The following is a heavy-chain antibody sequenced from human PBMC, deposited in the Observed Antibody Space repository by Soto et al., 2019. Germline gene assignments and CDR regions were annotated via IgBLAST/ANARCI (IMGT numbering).Heavy chain of an antibody. J-gene: IGHJ6*03. CDR3: ARGSWDDVSGHYYMDV. V-gene: IGHV6-1*01. Sequence: SPTLTLTLAISGDSISRNSAGCNWIRQTPSRGLEWLGRTYYRSKWYFNYAVSVESRITINPDTSKNQFSLQLSSVTPDDTAVYYCARGSWDDVSGHYYMDVWGKGTTVTVSS. CDR1: GDSISRNSAG. D-gene: IGHD1-1*01. CDR2: TYYRSKWYF.